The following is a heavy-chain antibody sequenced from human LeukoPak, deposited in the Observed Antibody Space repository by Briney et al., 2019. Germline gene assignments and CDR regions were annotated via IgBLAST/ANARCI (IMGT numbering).Heavy chain of an antibody. V-gene: IGHV3-33*01. Sequence: GGSLRLSCAASGFTLSSYGIHWVRQAPGKGLEWVAVIWYDGSNKYYADSVKGRFTISRDNSKNTLYLQMNSLRAEDTAVYYCARDEDHYFDYWGQGTLVTVSS. CDR1: GFTLSSYG. CDR2: IWYDGSNK. J-gene: IGHJ4*02. CDR3: ARDEDHYFDY.